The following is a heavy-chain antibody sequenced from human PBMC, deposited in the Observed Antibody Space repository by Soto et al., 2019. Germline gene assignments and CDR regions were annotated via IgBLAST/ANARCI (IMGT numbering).Heavy chain of an antibody. D-gene: IGHD2-21*02. CDR3: ARDPLYCGGDCYYSY. Sequence: GASVKVSCNTSGYTFSNYGITWVRQATGQPLEWLGWISLYSDGTNYAQKLQGRVTMTTDTSTSTAYMELRSLRSDDTAVYYCARDPLYCGGDCYYSYWGQGTLVTVSS. J-gene: IGHJ4*02. CDR2: ISLYSDGT. V-gene: IGHV1-18*01. CDR1: GYTFSNYG.